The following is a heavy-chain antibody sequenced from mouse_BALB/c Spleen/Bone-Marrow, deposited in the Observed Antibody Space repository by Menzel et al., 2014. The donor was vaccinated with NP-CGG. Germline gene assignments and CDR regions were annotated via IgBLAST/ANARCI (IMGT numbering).Heavy chain of an antibody. CDR1: GYAFTNYW. Sequence: VKLVESGAEPVRPGTSVKISCKASGYAFTNYWLGWVKERPGHGLEWIGDIYPGSGNTYYTEKLKGKATLTADTSSSKAYMQLSSQTSECSAVYFFARRRSLDYWGQGTILTVSS. CDR3: ARRRSLDY. J-gene: IGHJ2*01. CDR2: IYPGSGNT. V-gene: IGHV1-63*02.